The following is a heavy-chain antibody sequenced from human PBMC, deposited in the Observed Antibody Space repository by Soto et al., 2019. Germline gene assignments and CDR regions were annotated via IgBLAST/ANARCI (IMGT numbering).Heavy chain of an antibody. CDR1: GNSVRSSDYY. CDR3: APLTVSLSGPYGIHV. Sequence: PSETLSPPCSVLGNSVRSSDYYWASIRQPPGKGLEWIGSLFYSGPTYYTPSLESRVTLAVDTSKNHFSVRLNSVTAADTAVYYWAPLTVSLSGPYGIHVWGQGTTVTVS. V-gene: IGHV4-39*01. CDR2: LFYSGPT. D-gene: IGHD2-15*01. J-gene: IGHJ6*02.